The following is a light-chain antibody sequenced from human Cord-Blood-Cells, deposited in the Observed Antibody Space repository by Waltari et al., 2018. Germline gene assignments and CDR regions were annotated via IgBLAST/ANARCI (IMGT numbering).Light chain of an antibody. CDR2: AAS. CDR3: LQDYNYPWT. CDR1: QCIRND. J-gene: IGKJ1*01. V-gene: IGKV1-6*01. Sequence: AIPMTQSPSSLSASVGDRVTITCRASQCIRNDLGCYQQKPGKAPKLLIYAASSLQRGVPSRFSGSGSGTDFTLTISSLQPADFATYYCLQDYNYPWTFGQGTKVEIK.